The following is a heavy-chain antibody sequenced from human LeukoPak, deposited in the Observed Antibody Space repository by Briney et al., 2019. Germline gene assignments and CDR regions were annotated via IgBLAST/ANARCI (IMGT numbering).Heavy chain of an antibody. V-gene: IGHV4-59*01. Sequence: PSQTLSLTWTVAGGSISSNYWSWIRQPPRKGLEWIGYIYYSGSTNSNPSLKSRITISVDTSKNQFSLNLSSVTAADTAVYYCARDRGYGDYLNYFDYWGQGTLVTVSS. J-gene: IGHJ4*02. CDR1: GGSISSNY. CDR2: IYYSGST. D-gene: IGHD4-17*01. CDR3: ARDRGYGDYLNYFDY.